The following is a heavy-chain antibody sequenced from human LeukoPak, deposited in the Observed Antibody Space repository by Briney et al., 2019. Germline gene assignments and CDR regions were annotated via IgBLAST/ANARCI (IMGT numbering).Heavy chain of an antibody. Sequence: RGSLRLSCAASGFTFSDYYMSWIRQAPGKGLEWVSYISSSGSTIYYADSVKGRFTISRDNAKNSLYLQMNSLRAEDTAVYYCARERILWFGEFDYWGQGTLVTVSS. J-gene: IGHJ4*02. V-gene: IGHV3-11*01. CDR3: ARERILWFGEFDY. CDR1: GFTFSDYY. CDR2: ISSSGSTI. D-gene: IGHD3-10*01.